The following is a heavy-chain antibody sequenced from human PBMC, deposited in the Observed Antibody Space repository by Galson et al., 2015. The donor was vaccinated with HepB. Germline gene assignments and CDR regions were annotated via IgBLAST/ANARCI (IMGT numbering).Heavy chain of an antibody. CDR1: GYSISSGYY. V-gene: IGHV4-38-2*02. Sequence: LSLTCTVSGYSISSGYYWGWIRQPPGKGLEWIGSIYHSGSTYYNPSLKSRVTISVGTSKNQFSLNLSSVTAADTAVYYCARVLGYSYLYWYFDLWGRGTLVTVSS. CDR3: ARVLGYSYLYWYFDL. D-gene: IGHD5-18*01. CDR2: IYHSGST. J-gene: IGHJ2*01.